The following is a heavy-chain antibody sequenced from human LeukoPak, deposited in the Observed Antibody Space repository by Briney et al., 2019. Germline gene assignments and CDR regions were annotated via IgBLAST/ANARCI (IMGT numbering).Heavy chain of an antibody. Sequence: SETLSLTCTVSSGSISTSNYYWGWVRQPPRKALEWIGNIFYSGSTYYSPSLKSRVTISLDTSRNQFSLKLNSVTAADTAVYYCARGVVITFGGAADYWGQGTLVTVSS. CDR3: ARGVVITFGGAADY. CDR1: SGSISTSNYY. J-gene: IGHJ4*02. CDR2: IFYSGST. V-gene: IGHV4-39*07. D-gene: IGHD3-16*01.